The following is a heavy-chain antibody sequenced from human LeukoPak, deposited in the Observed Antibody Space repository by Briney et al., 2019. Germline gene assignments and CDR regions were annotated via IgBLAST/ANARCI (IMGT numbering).Heavy chain of an antibody. V-gene: IGHV4-59*12. Sequence: SETLSLTCTVSGGSISSYYWSWIRQSPGKGLEWIGYIYYDGSTNYNPSLRGRVTISVDTPKNQFSLKLSSVTAAETAVYYCARGYYGSGSYYRDWGQGTLVTVSS. J-gene: IGHJ4*02. CDR3: ARGYYGSGSYYRD. CDR2: IYYDGST. D-gene: IGHD3-10*01. CDR1: GGSISSYY.